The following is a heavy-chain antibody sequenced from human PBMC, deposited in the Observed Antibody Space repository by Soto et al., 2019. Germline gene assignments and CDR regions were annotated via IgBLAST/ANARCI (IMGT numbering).Heavy chain of an antibody. J-gene: IGHJ6*02. CDR3: ARYLFVELLKETITQSYYYYGMDV. D-gene: IGHD3-10*02. Sequence: PSQTLSLTCAISGDSVSSNSAAWNWIRQSPSRGLEWLGRTYYRSKWYNDYTVSVKSRITINPDTSKKQFSLQLNSVTPEDTALYYCARYLFVELLKETITQSYYYYGMDVWGQGTTVTVSS. CDR2: TYYRSKWYN. CDR1: GDSVSSNSAA. V-gene: IGHV6-1*01.